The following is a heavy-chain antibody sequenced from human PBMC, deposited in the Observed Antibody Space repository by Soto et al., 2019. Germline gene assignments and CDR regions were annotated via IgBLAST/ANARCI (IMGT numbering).Heavy chain of an antibody. Sequence: LSLTCTVSGGSISSGDYYWSWIRQPPGKGLEWIGYIYYSGSTYYNPSLKSRVTISVDTSKNQFSLKLSSVTAADTAVYYCARGGEYCSSTSCYYYYYYGMDVWGQGTTVTVSS. CDR1: GGSISSGDYY. D-gene: IGHD2-2*01. CDR2: IYYSGST. CDR3: ARGGEYCSSTSCYYYYYYGMDV. J-gene: IGHJ6*02. V-gene: IGHV4-30-4*01.